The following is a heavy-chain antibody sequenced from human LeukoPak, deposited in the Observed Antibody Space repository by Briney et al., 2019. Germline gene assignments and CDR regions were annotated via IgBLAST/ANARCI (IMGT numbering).Heavy chain of an antibody. CDR3: AKQSTEQFSSSYAYGDFDY. V-gene: IGHV3-9*01. CDR2: ISWNSDAV. D-gene: IGHD6-6*01. CDR1: GFSFDDYA. Sequence: GRSLRLSCEASGFSFDDYAMHWVRQAPGKGVEWVSGISWNSDAVGYADSVKGRSTISRDNAKSSLYLQMNGLRAEDTAFYCPAKQSTEQFSSSYAYGDFDYWGQGTLVTVSS. J-gene: IGHJ4*02.